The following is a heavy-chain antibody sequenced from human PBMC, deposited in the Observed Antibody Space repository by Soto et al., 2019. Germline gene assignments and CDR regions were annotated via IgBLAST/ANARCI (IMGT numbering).Heavy chain of an antibody. CDR3: ASRPGGYYGSGSYYTPYYYYGMDV. V-gene: IGHV1-69*01. CDR2: IIPIFGTA. Sequence: QVQLVQSGAEVKKPGSSVKVSCKASGGTFSSYAISWVRQAPGQGLEWMGGIIPIFGTANYAQKFQGRVTITADESTRTAYMELSSLRSEDTAVYYCASRPGGYYGSGSYYTPYYYYGMDVWGQGTTVTVSS. J-gene: IGHJ6*02. CDR1: GGTFSSYA. D-gene: IGHD3-10*01.